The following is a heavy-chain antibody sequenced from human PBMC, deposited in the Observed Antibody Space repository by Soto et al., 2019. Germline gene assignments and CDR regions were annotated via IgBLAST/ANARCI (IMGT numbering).Heavy chain of an antibody. J-gene: IGHJ5*02. CDR2: IYWDDDK. V-gene: IGHV2-5*02. Sequence: QITLKESGPTLVKPTQTLTLTCPFSGFSLSTSGVGVGWIRQPPGKALEWLALIYWDDDKLYSPSLKSRLTITKDTSKNQEVLTMTNMDPVDTATYYCAHQRDYYGSWSYYPYNWFDPWGQGTLVTVSS. CDR3: AHQRDYYGSWSYYPYNWFDP. D-gene: IGHD3-10*01. CDR1: GFSLSTSGVG.